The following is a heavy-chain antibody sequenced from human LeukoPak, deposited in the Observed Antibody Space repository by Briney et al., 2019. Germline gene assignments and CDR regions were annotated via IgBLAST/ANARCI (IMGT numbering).Heavy chain of an antibody. CDR3: ARDSGAYCGGDCFDH. J-gene: IGHJ4*02. Sequence: SVKVSCKASGGTFSSYAISWVRQAPGQGLEWMGRIIPIFGTANYAQKFQGRVTITTDESTSTAYMELSSLRSEDTAVYYCARDSGAYCGGDCFDHWGQGALVTVSS. CDR2: IIPIFGTA. V-gene: IGHV1-69*05. D-gene: IGHD2-21*01. CDR1: GGTFSSYA.